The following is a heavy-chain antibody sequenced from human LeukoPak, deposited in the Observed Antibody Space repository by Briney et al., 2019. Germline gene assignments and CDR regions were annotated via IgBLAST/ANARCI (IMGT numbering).Heavy chain of an antibody. D-gene: IGHD6-13*01. V-gene: IGHV1-2*02. Sequence: ASVTVSCKASGYTFTGYYMHWVRQAPGQGLEWMGWINPNSGGTNYAQKFQGRVTMTRDTSISTAYMELSRLRSDDTAVYYCARTIAAAGPHFDYWGQGTLVTVSS. CDR3: ARTIAAAGPHFDY. CDR2: INPNSGGT. CDR1: GYTFTGYY. J-gene: IGHJ4*02.